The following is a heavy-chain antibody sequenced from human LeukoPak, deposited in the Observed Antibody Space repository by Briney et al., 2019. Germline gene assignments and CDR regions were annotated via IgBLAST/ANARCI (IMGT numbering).Heavy chain of an antibody. Sequence: SETLSLTCTVSGGSISSYYWSWIRQPPGKGLEWIGYIYYSGSTNYNPSLKSRVTISVDTSKNQFSLKLSSVTAADTAVYYCARGVDYDFWSGHARGGEWGQGTLVTVSS. D-gene: IGHD3-3*01. J-gene: IGHJ4*02. CDR1: GGSISSYY. CDR2: IYYSGST. V-gene: IGHV4-59*01. CDR3: ARGVDYDFWSGHARGGE.